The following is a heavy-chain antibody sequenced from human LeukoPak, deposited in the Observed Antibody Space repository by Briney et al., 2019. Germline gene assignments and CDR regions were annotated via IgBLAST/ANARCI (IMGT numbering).Heavy chain of an antibody. V-gene: IGHV1-69*05. CDR3: ARVNDFWSGYYRNWFDP. CDR2: IIPIFGTA. J-gene: IGHJ5*02. Sequence: SVKVSCKASGGAFSSYAISWVRQAPGQGLGWMGGIIPIFGTANYAQKFQGRVTITTDESTSTAYMELSSLRSEDTAVYYCARVNDFWSGYYRNWFDPWGQGTLVTVSS. CDR1: GGAFSSYA. D-gene: IGHD3-3*01.